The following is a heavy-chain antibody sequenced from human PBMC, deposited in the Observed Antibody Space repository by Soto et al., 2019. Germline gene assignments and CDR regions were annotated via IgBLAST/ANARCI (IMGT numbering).Heavy chain of an antibody. CDR2: INAGNGNT. CDR3: ARGITLPTPLDY. CDR1: GYTFTSYA. Sequence: QVQLVQSGAEEKKPGASVKVSCKASGYTFTSYAMHWVRQAPGQRLEWMGWINAGNGNTKYSQKFQGRVTITRDTPASTAYMELSSLRSEDTAVYYCARGITLPTPLDYWGPGTLVTVSS. D-gene: IGHD1-20*01. J-gene: IGHJ4*02. V-gene: IGHV1-3*05.